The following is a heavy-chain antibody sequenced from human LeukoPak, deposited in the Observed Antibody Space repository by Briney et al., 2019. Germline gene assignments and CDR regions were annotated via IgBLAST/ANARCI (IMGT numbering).Heavy chain of an antibody. D-gene: IGHD1-1*01. CDR1: GFTFSDYD. J-gene: IGHJ4*02. Sequence: GGSLRLSCAASGFTFSDYDMHWVRQATGKGLEGVSAIGTAGDTYYSGCVKGRFTISRENAKNSLYLQMNSLRAGDTAVYYCARVAKERVGGVYYFDYWGQGTLVTVSS. CDR3: ARVAKERVGGVYYFDY. V-gene: IGHV3-13*01. CDR2: IGTAGDT.